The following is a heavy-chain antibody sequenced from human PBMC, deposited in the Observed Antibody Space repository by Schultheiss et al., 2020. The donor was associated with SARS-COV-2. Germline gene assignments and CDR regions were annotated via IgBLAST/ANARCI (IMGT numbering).Heavy chain of an antibody. V-gene: IGHV4-38-2*01. J-gene: IGHJ4*02. D-gene: IGHD2-21*02. CDR3: ARLVVTTWDY. Sequence: SQTLSLTCAVSGYSISSGYYWGWIRQPPGKGLEWIGYIYYSGSTYYNPSLKSRVTISVDTSKNQFSLKLSSVTAADTAVYYCARLVVTTWDYWGQGTLVTVSS. CDR2: IYYSGST. CDR1: GYSISSGYY.